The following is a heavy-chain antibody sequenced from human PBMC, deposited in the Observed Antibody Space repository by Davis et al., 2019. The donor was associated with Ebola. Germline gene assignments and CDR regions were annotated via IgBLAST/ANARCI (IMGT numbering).Heavy chain of an antibody. CDR3: ARGWLRTGFDY. J-gene: IGHJ4*02. D-gene: IGHD5-12*01. CDR2: TYYTSKWNN. V-gene: IGHV6-1*01. Sequence: HSQTLSLTCAISGDTVSSTAWNWIRQSPSRGLEWLGRTYYTSKWNNDYAVSVKSRVIIDPDTSKNQFSLHLNSVTPDDTAVYYCARGWLRTGFDYWDQGAPVTVSS. CDR1: GDTVSSTA.